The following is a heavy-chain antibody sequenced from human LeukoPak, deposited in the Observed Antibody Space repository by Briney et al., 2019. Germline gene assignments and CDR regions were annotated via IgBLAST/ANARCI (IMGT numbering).Heavy chain of an antibody. CDR2: IYSSGNT. CDR3: ATASYFGSGSYGYFDY. D-gene: IGHD3-10*01. V-gene: IGHV4-39*01. CDR1: GGSISSSSYY. Sequence: SETLSLTCSVSGGSISSSSYYWGWIRQPPGKGLEWIGSIYSSGNTYYNPSLKSRVTISVDTSKNQFSLRLYSGTAADSAVYYCATASYFGSGSYGYFDYWGQGTLVTVSS. J-gene: IGHJ4*02.